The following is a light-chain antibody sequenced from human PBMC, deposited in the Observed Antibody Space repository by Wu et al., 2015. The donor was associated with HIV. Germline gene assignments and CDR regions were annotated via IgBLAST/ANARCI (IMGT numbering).Light chain of an antibody. CDR1: QSISDTY. Sequence: EIVMTQSPATLSLSPGERVTLSCRASQSISDTYLSWYQQRPGQAPRLLMSGASTRATGIPARFSGSGSGTDFTLTISNLQPEDFAVYYCQQRSSWPWTFGQGTKVEIK. CDR2: GAS. CDR3: QQRSSWPWT. V-gene: IGKV3-7*02. J-gene: IGKJ1*01.